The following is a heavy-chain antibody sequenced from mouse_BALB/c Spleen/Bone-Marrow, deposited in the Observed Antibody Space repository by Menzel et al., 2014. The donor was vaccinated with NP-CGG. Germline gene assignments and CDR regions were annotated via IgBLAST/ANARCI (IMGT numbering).Heavy chain of an antibody. D-gene: IGHD2-4*01. J-gene: IGHJ3*01. CDR2: INPYNGDT. CDR3: ARIYDYDRGAWFAY. V-gene: IGHV1-20*02. CDR1: GYSLTGYF. Sequence: EVQLQQSGPELVKPGASVKISCKASGYSLTGYFMNWVMQSHGKSLEWIGRINPYNGDTFYNQKFKDKATLTIDKSSSTAHMELRSLASEDSAVYYCARIYDYDRGAWFAYWGQGTLVTVSA.